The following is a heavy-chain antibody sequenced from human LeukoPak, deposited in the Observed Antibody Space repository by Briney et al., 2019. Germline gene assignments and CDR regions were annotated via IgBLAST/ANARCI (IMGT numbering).Heavy chain of an antibody. Sequence: GGSLRLSCAASGFTFSTYAMSWVRQAPGKGLEWVSAISGSGGSTYYADSVKGRFTISRDNSKNTLYLQMNSLRAEDTAVYYCAKDMRQQLVIDYWGQGTLVTVSS. D-gene: IGHD6-13*01. CDR2: ISGSGGST. V-gene: IGHV3-23*01. J-gene: IGHJ4*02. CDR3: AKDMRQQLVIDY. CDR1: GFTFSTYA.